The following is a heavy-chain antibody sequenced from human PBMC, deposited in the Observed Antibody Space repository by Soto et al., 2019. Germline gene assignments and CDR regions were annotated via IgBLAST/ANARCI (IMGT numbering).Heavy chain of an antibody. Sequence: SETLSLTCTVSGGSISSSSYYWGWIRQPPGKGLEWIGSIYYGGSTYYKPSLKSRVTIYVDTSKNQFSLKLSSVTAADTAVYYCTVDTSSSYPDFDYGGQGTLVPSPQ. J-gene: IGHJ4*02. CDR1: GGSISSSSYY. V-gene: IGHV4-39*01. D-gene: IGHD6-6*01. CDR2: IYYGGST. CDR3: TVDTSSSYPDFDY.